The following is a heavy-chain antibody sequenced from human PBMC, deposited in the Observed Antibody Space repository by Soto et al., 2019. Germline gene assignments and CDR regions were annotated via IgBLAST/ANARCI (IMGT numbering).Heavy chain of an antibody. V-gene: IGHV4-39*01. CDR2: TYYRGSA. Sequence: QLHLQESGPGLVKPSETLSLTCTVSGDSITSSNKYWGWARQPPGKGLEWIGSTYYRGSAYYSPSLKSRVTISIDSSENQLSLKLSSVTAADTAVYYCARRSYDNSGYYYVYYWGQGTLVTVSS. CDR1: GDSITSSNKY. D-gene: IGHD3-22*01. J-gene: IGHJ4*02. CDR3: ARRSYDNSGYYYVYY.